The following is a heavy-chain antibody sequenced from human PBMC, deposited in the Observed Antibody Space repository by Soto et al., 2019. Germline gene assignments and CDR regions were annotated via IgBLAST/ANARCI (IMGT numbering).Heavy chain of an antibody. D-gene: IGHD4-17*01. CDR2: IYYSGST. V-gene: IGHV4-39*01. CDR3: VCPSNDYGGPDPPCWFDP. Sequence: QLQLQESGPGLVKPSETLSLTCTVSGGSISSSSYYWGWIRQPPGKGLEWIGSIYYSGSTYYNPSLKSRVTISVDTSKNQFSLKLSSVTAADTAVYYCVCPSNDYGGPDPPCWFDPWGQGTLVTVSS. CDR1: GGSISSSSYY. J-gene: IGHJ5*02.